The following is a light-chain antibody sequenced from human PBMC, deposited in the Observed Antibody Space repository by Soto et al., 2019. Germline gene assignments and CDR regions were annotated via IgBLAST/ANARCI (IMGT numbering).Light chain of an antibody. J-gene: IGKJ1*01. CDR1: QSVSSN. CDR3: QQYHNLWT. Sequence: EVVMTQSPATLSVSLGDRATLSCRASQSVSSNLAWYQQKPVQAPRLLIYGASTRATGIPARFSGSGSGTEFTLTISSLQSEDFAVYYCQQYHNLWTFGQGTKVDIK. V-gene: IGKV3-15*01. CDR2: GAS.